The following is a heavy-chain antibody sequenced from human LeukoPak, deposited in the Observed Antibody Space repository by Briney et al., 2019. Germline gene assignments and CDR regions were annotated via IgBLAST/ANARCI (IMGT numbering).Heavy chain of an antibody. CDR3: AKDSLRYCSSTSCYTQIDY. CDR1: GFTFSSYG. D-gene: IGHD2-2*02. Sequence: GGSLRLSCAASGFTFSSYGMHWVRQAPGKGLEWVAVISYDGSNKYYADSVKGRFTISRDNSKNTLYLQMNGLRAEDTAVYYCAKDSLRYCSSTSCYTQIDYWGQGTLVTVSS. V-gene: IGHV3-30*18. J-gene: IGHJ4*02. CDR2: ISYDGSNK.